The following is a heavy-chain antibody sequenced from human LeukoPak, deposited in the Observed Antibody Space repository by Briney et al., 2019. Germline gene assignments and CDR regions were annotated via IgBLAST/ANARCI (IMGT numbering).Heavy chain of an antibody. J-gene: IGHJ6*02. CDR1: GGSFSGYY. V-gene: IGHV4-34*01. Sequence: PSETLSLTCAVYGGSFSGYYWSWIRQPPRKGLDWIGEINHSGSTNYNPSLKSRVTISVDTSKNQFSLKLSSVTASDTAVYYCASGATVTSRSYGMDVWGQGTTVTVSS. CDR3: ASGATVTSRSYGMDV. CDR2: INHSGST. D-gene: IGHD4-17*01.